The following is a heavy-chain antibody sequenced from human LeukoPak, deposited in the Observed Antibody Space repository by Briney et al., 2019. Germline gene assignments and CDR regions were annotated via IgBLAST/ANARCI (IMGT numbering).Heavy chain of an antibody. J-gene: IGHJ4*02. D-gene: IGHD1-26*01. Sequence: GGSLRPSCAASGFTVSSNYMSWVRQAPGKGLEWVSYISSSSSTIYYADSVKGRFTISRDNAKNSLYLQMNSLRAEDTAVYYCARDGGWELADYWGQGTLVTVSS. V-gene: IGHV3-48*01. CDR1: GFTVSSNY. CDR2: ISSSSSTI. CDR3: ARDGGWELADY.